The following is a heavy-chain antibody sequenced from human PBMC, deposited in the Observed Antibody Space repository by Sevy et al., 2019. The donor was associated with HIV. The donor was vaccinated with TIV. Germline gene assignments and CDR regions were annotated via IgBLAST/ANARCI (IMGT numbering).Heavy chain of an antibody. Sequence: GGSLRLSCAASGFTFSNYAMSWVRQAPGKGLEWVSAISGSGGSTFYADSVMGRFTISRDNSKNTLFLQMNSLRAEDTAVYYCAKYTTVWGPVAKSPFDFLGQGTLVTVSS. D-gene: IGHD3-16*01. CDR2: ISGSGGST. CDR3: AKYTTVWGPVAKSPFDF. V-gene: IGHV3-23*01. J-gene: IGHJ4*02. CDR1: GFTFSNYA.